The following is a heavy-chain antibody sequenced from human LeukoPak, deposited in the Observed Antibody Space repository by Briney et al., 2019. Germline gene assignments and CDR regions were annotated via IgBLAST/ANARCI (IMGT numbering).Heavy chain of an antibody. Sequence: SETLSPACTVSGGSISSYYWSWIRQPPGKGLEWIGYIYYSGSTNYNPSLKSRVTISVDTSKNQFSLKLSSVTAADTAVYYCARDRCSGGSCFNPYFDYWGQGTLVTVSS. D-gene: IGHD2-15*01. V-gene: IGHV4-59*01. CDR1: GGSISSYY. CDR2: IYYSGST. J-gene: IGHJ4*02. CDR3: ARDRCSGGSCFNPYFDY.